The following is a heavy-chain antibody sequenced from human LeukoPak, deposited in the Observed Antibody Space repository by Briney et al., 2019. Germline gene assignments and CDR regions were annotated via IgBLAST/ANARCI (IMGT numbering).Heavy chain of an antibody. V-gene: IGHV1-2*02. J-gene: IGHJ6*03. CDR3: ARDRDIYGDDYFFYMDV. D-gene: IGHD5-18*01. CDR2: INPHSGGT. CDR1: GYTFNAYY. Sequence: ASVKVSCKASGYTFNAYYIHWVRQAPGQGLEWMGWINPHSGGTNSTQKFQDRVTMTRDTSISTVYMELSRLRSDDTAVYYCARDRDIYGDDYFFYMDVWGKGTTVAVSS.